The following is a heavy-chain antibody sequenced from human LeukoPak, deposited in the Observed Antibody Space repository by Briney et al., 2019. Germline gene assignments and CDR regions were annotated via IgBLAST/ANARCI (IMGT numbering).Heavy chain of an antibody. CDR3: ARGDCSSTSCSPPTSDY. V-gene: IGHV1-2*02. CDR1: GYTFTGYY. J-gene: IGHJ4*02. D-gene: IGHD2-2*01. CDR2: TNPNSGGT. Sequence: ASVKVSCKASGYTFTGYYMHWVRQAPGQGLEWMGWTNPNSGGTNYAQKFQGRVTMTRDTSISTAYMELSRLRSDDTAVYYCARGDCSSTSCSPPTSDYWGQGTLVTVSS.